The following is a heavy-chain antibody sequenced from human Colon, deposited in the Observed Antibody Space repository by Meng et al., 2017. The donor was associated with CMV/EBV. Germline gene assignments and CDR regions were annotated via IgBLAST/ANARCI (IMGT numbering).Heavy chain of an antibody. Sequence: SGYTFISYAMHWVRQAPGQRLEWMGWISAGNGDTKYSQKFQGRLTITSDTSASTAYMELSSLRAEDTAIYFCARVPVGTSRYYTSDYWGQGTLVTVSS. V-gene: IGHV1-3*01. D-gene: IGHD3-3*01. CDR2: ISAGNGDT. CDR1: GYTFISYA. J-gene: IGHJ4*02. CDR3: ARVPVGTSRYYTSDY.